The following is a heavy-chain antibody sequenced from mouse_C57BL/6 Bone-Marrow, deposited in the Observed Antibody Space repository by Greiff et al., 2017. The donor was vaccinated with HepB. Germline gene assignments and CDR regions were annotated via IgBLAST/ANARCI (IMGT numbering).Heavy chain of an antibody. CDR1: GYTFTNYW. D-gene: IGHD1-1*02. Sequence: QVQLKESGAELVRPGTSVKMSCKASGYTFTNYWIGWAKQRPGHGLEWIGDIYPGGGYTNYNEKFKGKATLTADKSSSTAYMQFSSLTSEDSAIYYCARMLNGYAMDYWGQGTSVTVSS. V-gene: IGHV1-63*01. CDR2: IYPGGGYT. J-gene: IGHJ4*01. CDR3: ARMLNGYAMDY.